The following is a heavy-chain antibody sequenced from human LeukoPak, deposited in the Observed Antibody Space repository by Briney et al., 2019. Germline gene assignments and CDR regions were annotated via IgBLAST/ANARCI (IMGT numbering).Heavy chain of an antibody. D-gene: IGHD1-26*01. Sequence: ASVKVSCKASGYTFTGYYLHWVRQAPGRGLEWMGWISPNSGETNSAQKFQGRVTMSRDTSISTAYMELSRLTSDDTAVYYCARAPGAGTYLDYWGQGTLVTVSS. CDR1: GYTFTGYY. V-gene: IGHV1-2*02. J-gene: IGHJ4*02. CDR3: ARAPGAGTYLDY. CDR2: ISPNSGET.